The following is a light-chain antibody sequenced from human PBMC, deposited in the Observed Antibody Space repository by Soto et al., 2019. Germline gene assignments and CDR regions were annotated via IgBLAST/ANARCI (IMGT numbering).Light chain of an antibody. Sequence: EVVRAHSPATLSGSPGEIATLSGRASESVSSNLAWYQQRPGHAPRLVIYGASTRATGIPARFSGGGSGTEFTLTISSLQSEDFAVYYCQQYNSWPPITFGQGTRLEIK. J-gene: IGKJ5*01. CDR1: ESVSSN. CDR2: GAS. CDR3: QQYNSWPPIT. V-gene: IGKV3-15*01.